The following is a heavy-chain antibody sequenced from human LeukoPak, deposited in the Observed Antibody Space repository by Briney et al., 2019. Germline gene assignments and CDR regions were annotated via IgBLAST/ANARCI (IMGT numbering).Heavy chain of an antibody. Sequence: SETLSLTCAVSGASISSPYWWTWVRQSPGKGLEWIGEIYHSGGTNYNPSLKSRVTISVDKSKNQFSLSLTSVPAADTAIYYCARKVLRYFDYWGPGTVVTVSS. CDR2: IYHSGGT. V-gene: IGHV4-4*02. D-gene: IGHD3-9*01. CDR1: GASISSPYW. CDR3: ARKVLRYFDY. J-gene: IGHJ4*02.